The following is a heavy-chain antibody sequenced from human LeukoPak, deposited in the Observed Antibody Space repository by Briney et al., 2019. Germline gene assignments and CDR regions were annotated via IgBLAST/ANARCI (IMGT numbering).Heavy chain of an antibody. CDR3: ARDRGYSGFMDV. CDR1: GFTFSSYS. V-gene: IGHV3-21*01. J-gene: IGHJ6*02. D-gene: IGHD5-12*01. CDR2: ISSSSSYI. Sequence: PGGSLKLSCAASGFTFSSYSMNSVRQAPGKGLEWVSSISSSSSYIYYADSVKGRFTISRDNAKNSLYLQMNSLRAEDTAVYYCARDRGYSGFMDVWGQGTTVTVSS.